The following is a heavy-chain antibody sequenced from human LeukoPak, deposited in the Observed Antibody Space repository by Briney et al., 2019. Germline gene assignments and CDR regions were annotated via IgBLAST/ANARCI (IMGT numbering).Heavy chain of an antibody. CDR1: GFTLSSFE. D-gene: IGHD2-21*02. Sequence: GGSLRLSCAASGFTLSSFEMNWVRQAPGKGREGVSYISSSGRTIYYADSVKGRFTISRDNAKNSLYLQMNSLRAEDTAVYYCARDLVVVTGIPDYWGQGTLVTVSS. CDR2: ISSSGRTI. CDR3: ARDLVVVTGIPDY. J-gene: IGHJ4*02. V-gene: IGHV3-48*03.